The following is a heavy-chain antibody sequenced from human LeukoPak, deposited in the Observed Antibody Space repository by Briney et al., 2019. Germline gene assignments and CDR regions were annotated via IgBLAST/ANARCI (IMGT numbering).Heavy chain of an antibody. J-gene: IGHJ5*02. V-gene: IGHV4-34*01. CDR3: ARVLRFLEWLSYNWFDP. CDR1: GGSFSGYY. D-gene: IGHD3-3*01. CDR2: INHSGST. Sequence: SETLSLTCAVYGGSFSGYYWSWIRQPPGKGLEWIGEINHSGSTNYNPSLKSRVTISVNTSKNQFSLKLSSVTAADTAVYYRARVLRFLEWLSYNWFDPWGQGTLVTVSS.